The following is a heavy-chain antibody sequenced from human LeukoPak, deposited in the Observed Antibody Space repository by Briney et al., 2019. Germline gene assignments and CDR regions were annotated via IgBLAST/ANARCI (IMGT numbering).Heavy chain of an antibody. CDR2: LSGSSERT. V-gene: IGHV3-23*01. CDR3: AKAGSAWSYLDS. Sequence: GGSLRLSCAASGFTFSNYPMNWVRQAPGKGLEWDSSLSGSSERTYYIDSVKGRFTISRDNSRNTLYLQVNSLRVDDTALYYCAKAGSAWSYLDSWGQGTLVTVSS. J-gene: IGHJ4*02. D-gene: IGHD6-19*01. CDR1: GFTFSNYP.